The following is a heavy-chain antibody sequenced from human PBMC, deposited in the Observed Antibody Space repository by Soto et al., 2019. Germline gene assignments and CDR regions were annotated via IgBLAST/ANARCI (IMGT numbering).Heavy chain of an antibody. V-gene: IGHV3-23*01. CDR1: GFTFSSYA. CDR3: ARDYDGGAYYPLLWY. D-gene: IGHD3-22*01. Sequence: PGGSLRLSCAASGFTFSSYAMSWVRQAPGKGLEWVSGISGSGGNTHYADSVKGRFTISRDNSKNTLYLQMNSLRAEDTAVYYCARDYDGGAYYPLLWYWGQGTLVTVSS. J-gene: IGHJ4*02. CDR2: ISGSGGNT.